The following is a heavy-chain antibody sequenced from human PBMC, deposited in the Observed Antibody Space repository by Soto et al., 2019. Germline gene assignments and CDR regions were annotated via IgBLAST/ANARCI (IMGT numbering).Heavy chain of an antibody. Sequence: VGSLRLSCAASGFTFSSYAMSWVRQAPGKGLEWDSAISGSGASTYYADSVKGRFTISRDNSKNTLYLQMNSLRAEDTAVYYCATGLVTAFGTVIAWAWGQGTLVTVSS. CDR2: ISGSGAST. V-gene: IGHV3-23*01. CDR3: ATGLVTAFGTVIAWA. CDR1: GFTFSSYA. D-gene: IGHD3-16*02. J-gene: IGHJ5*02.